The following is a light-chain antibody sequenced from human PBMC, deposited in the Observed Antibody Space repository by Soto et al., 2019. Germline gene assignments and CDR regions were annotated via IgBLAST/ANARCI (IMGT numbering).Light chain of an antibody. CDR1: QSISNW. CDR2: RAS. J-gene: IGKJ2*01. Sequence: DIQMTQSPSTLSASVGDRVTITCRASQSISNWLAWYQQKPGNAPNLLIYRASSLQSGVPSRFSGSGSGTEFTLTISSLQTDDFATYYCQQYNSYSYTVGQGTKLEIK. CDR3: QQYNSYSYT. V-gene: IGKV1-5*03.